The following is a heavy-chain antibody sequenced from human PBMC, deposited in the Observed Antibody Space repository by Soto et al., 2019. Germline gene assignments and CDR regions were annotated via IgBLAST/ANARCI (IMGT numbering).Heavy chain of an antibody. Sequence: SLKVHCKSSGYSLTTYDIKWVRQAAGQGLVWMGWMNPNSGNTGYAQQFQGRVTMTRDTPISTAYMELSDLRSEDTAVYYCARGQYFSDSSGYDDYWGQGTQVTVYS. V-gene: IGHV1-8*01. D-gene: IGHD3-22*01. CDR1: GYSLTTYD. J-gene: IGHJ4*02. CDR2: MNPNSGNT. CDR3: ARGQYFSDSSGYDDY.